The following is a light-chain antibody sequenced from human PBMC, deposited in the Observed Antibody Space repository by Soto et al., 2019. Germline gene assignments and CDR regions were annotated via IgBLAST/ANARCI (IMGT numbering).Light chain of an antibody. Sequence: GDRDSITVRVSQSISSWLAWYQQKSGKAPNLLIYEASKLQTGVPSRFSGGGSGTHFTFTISNLQPEDIATCYCQHYDNLPRYTLALGTKVDI. CDR3: QHYDNLPRYT. CDR1: QSISSW. J-gene: IGKJ2*01. V-gene: IGKV1-33*01. CDR2: EAS.